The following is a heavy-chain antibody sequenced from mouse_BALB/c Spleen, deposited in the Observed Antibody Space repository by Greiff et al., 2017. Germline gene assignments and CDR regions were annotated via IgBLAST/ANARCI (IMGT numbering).Heavy chain of an antibody. D-gene: IGHD2-4*01. V-gene: IGHV1-9*01. CDR1: GYTFSSYW. J-gene: IGHJ4*01. CDR3: ARGELRRYAMDY. CDR2: ILPGSGST. Sequence: VQLQQSGAELMKPGASVKISCKATGYTFSSYWIEWVKQRPGHGLEWIGEILPGSGSTNYNEKFKGKATFTADTSSNTAYMQLSSLTSEDSAVYYCARGELRRYAMDYWGQGTSVTVSS.